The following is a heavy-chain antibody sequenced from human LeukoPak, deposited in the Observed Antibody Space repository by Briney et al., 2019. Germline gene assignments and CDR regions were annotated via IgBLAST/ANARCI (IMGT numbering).Heavy chain of an antibody. V-gene: IGHV1-18*01. J-gene: IGHJ5*01. CDR3: ARDVRGYSSSWYNWFDP. D-gene: IGHD6-13*01. CDR1: GYTFTSYG. CDR2: ISAYNGNT. Sequence: ASVKVSCKASGYTFTSYGISWVRQAPGQGLEWTGWISAYNGNTNYAQKLQGRVTMTTDTSTSTAYMELRSLRSDDTAVYYCARDVRGYSSSWYNWFDPWGQGTMVTVSS.